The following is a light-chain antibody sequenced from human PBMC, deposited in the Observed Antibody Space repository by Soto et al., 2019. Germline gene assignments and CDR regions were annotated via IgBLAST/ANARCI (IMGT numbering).Light chain of an antibody. CDR3: QQYNNWPLGT. V-gene: IGKV3-15*01. J-gene: IGKJ1*01. Sequence: ETAMTQSPVTLSLSPGERATLSCRARQTVGDNVAWYRQKPGQPPSLLIYGASTRPPGVPARFSGSGSGTDFMLTISSLQSEDFGFYYCQQYNNWPLGTFGQGTRVEI. CDR1: QTVGDN. CDR2: GAS.